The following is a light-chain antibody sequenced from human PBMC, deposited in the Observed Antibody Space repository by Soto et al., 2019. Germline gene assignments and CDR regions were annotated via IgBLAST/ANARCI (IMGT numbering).Light chain of an antibody. CDR3: QQYNNWPPMYT. J-gene: IGKJ2*01. V-gene: IGKV3-15*01. CDR2: GAS. CDR1: QSVSSN. Sequence: EIVVTQSPATLSVSPGERATLSCRASQSVSSNLAWYQQKPGQAPRLLIYGASTRATGIPARFSGSGSGTDFTLTISSLQSEDFAVYYCQQYNNWPPMYTFGQGTKLEIK.